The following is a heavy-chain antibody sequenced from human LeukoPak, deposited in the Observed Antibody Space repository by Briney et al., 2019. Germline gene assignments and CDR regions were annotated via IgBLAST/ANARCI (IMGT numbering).Heavy chain of an antibody. CDR3: ARAVGYSYGYHFDY. D-gene: IGHD5-18*01. Sequence: MSSETLSLTCTVSGGSISSYYWSWIRQPPGKGLEWIGYIYYSGSTNYNPSLKSRVTISVDTSKNQFSLKLSSVTAADTAVYYCARAVGYSYGYHFDYWGQGTLVTVSS. J-gene: IGHJ4*02. CDR2: IYYSGST. CDR1: GGSISSYY. V-gene: IGHV4-59*01.